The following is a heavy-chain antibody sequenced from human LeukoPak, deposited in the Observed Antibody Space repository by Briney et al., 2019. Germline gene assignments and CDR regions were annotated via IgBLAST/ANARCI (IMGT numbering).Heavy chain of an antibody. V-gene: IGHV4-39*01. CDR1: GGSISGSSYY. D-gene: IGHD2-8*01. CDR3: ARGGYCSTGVCHPDDAFDI. CDR2: IYYSGNT. J-gene: IGHJ3*02. Sequence: SETLSLTCTISGGSISGSSYYWGWIRQPPGKGLEWIGSIYYSGNTYYNPSLKSRVTISVDTSKNQLSLKLSSVTAADTAVYYCARGGYCSTGVCHPDDAFDIWGQGTVVTVSS.